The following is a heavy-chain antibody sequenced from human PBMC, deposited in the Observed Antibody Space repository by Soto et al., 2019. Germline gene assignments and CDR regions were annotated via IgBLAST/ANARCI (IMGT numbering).Heavy chain of an antibody. CDR2: IKSKTDGGTT. V-gene: IGHV3-15*07. Sequence: GGSLRLSCAASGFTFSNAWMNWVRQAPGKGLEWVGRIKSKTDGGTTDCAAPVKGGFTISRDDSKNTLYLQMNSLKTEDAAVYYCTIAPQWLVRKFDYWGQGTLVTVSS. J-gene: IGHJ4*02. CDR3: TIAPQWLVRKFDY. D-gene: IGHD6-19*01. CDR1: GFTFSNAW.